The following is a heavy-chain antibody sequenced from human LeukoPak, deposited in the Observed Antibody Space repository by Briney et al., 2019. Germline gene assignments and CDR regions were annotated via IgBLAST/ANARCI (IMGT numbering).Heavy chain of an antibody. D-gene: IGHD2-21*02. CDR3: ARPAYCGGNCYYFPDY. Sequence: PGGSLRLFCAASGFTFSSYGMSWVRQAPGKGLEWVSHIDSSGTIYYADSVKGRATISRDNAKNSLYLQMNSLRAEDTAVYYCARPAYCGGNCYYFPDYWGRGTLVTVSS. CDR2: IDSSGTI. V-gene: IGHV3-48*04. J-gene: IGHJ4*02. CDR1: GFTFSSYG.